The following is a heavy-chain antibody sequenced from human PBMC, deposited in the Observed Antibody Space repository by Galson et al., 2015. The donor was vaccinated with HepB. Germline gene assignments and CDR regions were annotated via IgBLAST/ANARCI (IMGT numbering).Heavy chain of an antibody. CDR3: AREGPVGGFGELWSLDY. J-gene: IGHJ4*02. V-gene: IGHV3-33*05. D-gene: IGHD3-10*01. CDR2: ILYDGSNK. Sequence: SLRLSCAASGFTFSSYGMHWVRQAPGKGLEWVAVILYDGSNKYYTDSVKGRFTISRDNSRNPLYRQRNSLRAEDTAVYYCAREGPVGGFGELWSLDYWGQGTLVTVSS. CDR1: GFTFSSYG.